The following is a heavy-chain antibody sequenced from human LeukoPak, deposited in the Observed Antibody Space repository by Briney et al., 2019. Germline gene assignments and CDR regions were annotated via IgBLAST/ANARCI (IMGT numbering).Heavy chain of an antibody. CDR1: GGSISSGSYY. J-gene: IGHJ5*02. CDR2: IYTSGST. Sequence: SETLSHTCTVSGGSISSGSYYWSWIRQPAGKGLEWIGRIYTSGSTNYNPSLKSRVTISVDTSKNQFSLKLSSVTAADTAVYYCARVGYYYDSSGYHPWYWFDPWGQGTLVTVSS. V-gene: IGHV4-61*02. CDR3: ARVGYYYDSSGYHPWYWFDP. D-gene: IGHD3-22*01.